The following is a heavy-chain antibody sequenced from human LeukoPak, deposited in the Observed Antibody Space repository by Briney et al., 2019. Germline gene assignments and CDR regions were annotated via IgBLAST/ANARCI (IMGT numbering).Heavy chain of an antibody. CDR1: GGSFSGYY. CDR3: ARELLRDSDY. V-gene: IGHV4-34*01. J-gene: IGHJ4*02. Sequence: PSETLSLTCAVYGGSFSGYYWSWIRQPPGKGLEWIGEINHSGSTNYNPSLKSRVTISVDTSKNQFSLKLSSVTAADTAVYYCARELLRDSDYWGQGTLVTVSS. CDR2: INHSGST. D-gene: IGHD1-26*01.